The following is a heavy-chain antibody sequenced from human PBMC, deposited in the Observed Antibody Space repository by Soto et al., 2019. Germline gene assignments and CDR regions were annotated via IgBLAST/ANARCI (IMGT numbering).Heavy chain of an antibody. V-gene: IGHV2-5*01. J-gene: IGHJ5*02. CDR3: AHRGYGNYPRDNWFDP. Sequence: QITLKESGPTLVKPTQTLTLTCTFSGFSLTTAGAGVGWIRQPPGKALEWLALIYWNDDTRYSPSLKSRLTXXXXXXXXXXXXRMTNMDPVDTATYYCAHRGYGNYPRDNWFDPWGQGILVIVSS. D-gene: IGHD4-17*01. CDR2: IYWNDDT. CDR1: GFSLTTAGAG.